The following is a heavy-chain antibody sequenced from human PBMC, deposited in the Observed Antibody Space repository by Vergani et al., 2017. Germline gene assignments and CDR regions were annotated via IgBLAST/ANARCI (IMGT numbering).Heavy chain of an antibody. D-gene: IGHD3-10*01. CDR1: GFTFSSYA. CDR2: ISGSGGST. Sequence: EVQLLESGGGLVQPGGSLRLSCAASGFTFSSYAMSWVRQAPGKGLEWVSAISGSGGSTYYADSVKGRFTITRDNSKNTLYLQMNSLRAEDTAVYYCARDRDGDPWAFDIWGQGTMVTVSS. J-gene: IGHJ3*02. CDR3: ARDRDGDPWAFDI. V-gene: IGHV3-23*01.